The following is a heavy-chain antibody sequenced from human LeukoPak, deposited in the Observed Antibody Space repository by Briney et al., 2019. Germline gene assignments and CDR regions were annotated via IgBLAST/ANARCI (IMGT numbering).Heavy chain of an antibody. Sequence: SETLSLTCKASGGSISSSSYYWGWIRQPPGKGLEWIGIIYYSGSTYYNPSLKSRVTISVDTSKNQFSLKLSSVTAADTAVYYCAKGEYYYDSSGQIDYWGQGTLVTVSS. CDR3: AKGEYYYDSSGQIDY. V-gene: IGHV4-39*07. CDR2: IYYSGST. J-gene: IGHJ4*02. CDR1: GGSISSSSYY. D-gene: IGHD3-22*01.